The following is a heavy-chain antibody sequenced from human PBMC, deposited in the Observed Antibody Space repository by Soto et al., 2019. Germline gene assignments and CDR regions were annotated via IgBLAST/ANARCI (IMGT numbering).Heavy chain of an antibody. D-gene: IGHD3-22*01. J-gene: IGHJ3*02. V-gene: IGHV4-31*03. CDR2: IYYSGST. Sequence: SETLSLTCTVSGGSISSGGYYWSWIRQHPGKGLEWIGYIYYSGSTYYNPSLKSRVTISVDTSKNQFSLRLSSVTAADTAVYYCARDHDSSGYYYVGKDAFDIWGQGTMVTVSS. CDR1: GGSISSGGYY. CDR3: ARDHDSSGYYYVGKDAFDI.